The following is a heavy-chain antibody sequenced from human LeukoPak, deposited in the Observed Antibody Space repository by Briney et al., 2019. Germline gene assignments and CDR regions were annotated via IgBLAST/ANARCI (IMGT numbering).Heavy chain of an antibody. Sequence: GGSLRLSCAASGFTFSSYGMSWVRQAPGKGLEWVSAISGSGGSTYYADSVKGRFTISRDNSENTLYLQMNSLRAEDTAVYYCAKVGSWFGELSGYFDYWGQGTLVTVSS. CDR3: AKVGSWFGELSGYFDY. D-gene: IGHD3-10*01. CDR2: ISGSGGST. CDR1: GFTFSSYG. V-gene: IGHV3-23*01. J-gene: IGHJ4*02.